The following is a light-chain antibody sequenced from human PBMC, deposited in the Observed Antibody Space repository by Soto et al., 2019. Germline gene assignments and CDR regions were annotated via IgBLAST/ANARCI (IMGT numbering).Light chain of an antibody. CDR1: QNIRSY. Sequence: DIQMTQSPSSLSASVGDRVTITCRASQNIRSYLNWYQQKPGKAPQLLIYATSSLQTGVPSRFSASGSGTAFSLVISDLQPEDSATYYCQQCYSSRWTSGRGTKVEI. CDR3: QQCYSSRWT. J-gene: IGKJ1*01. V-gene: IGKV1-39*01. CDR2: ATS.